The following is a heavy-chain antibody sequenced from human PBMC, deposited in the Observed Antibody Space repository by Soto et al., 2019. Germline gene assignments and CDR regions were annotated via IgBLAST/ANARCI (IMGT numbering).Heavy chain of an antibody. CDR1: GGSFSGYY. CDR2: INHSGST. D-gene: IGHD3-3*01. CDR3: ARSSGYDFWSGYRWAFDI. J-gene: IGHJ3*02. Sequence: PEETLSLTCAVYGGSFSGYYWSWIRQPPGKGLEWIGEINHSGSTNYNPSLKSRVTISVDTSKNQFSLKLSSVTAADTAVYYCARSSGYDFWSGYRWAFDIWGQGTMVTVSS. V-gene: IGHV4-34*01.